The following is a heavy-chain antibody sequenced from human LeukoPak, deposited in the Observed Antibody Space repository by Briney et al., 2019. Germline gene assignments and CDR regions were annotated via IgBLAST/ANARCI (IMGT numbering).Heavy chain of an antibody. D-gene: IGHD1-14*01. CDR1: GGTFSSYA. V-gene: IGHV1-69*01. CDR2: IIPIFGTA. Sequence: SVKVSCKASGGTFSSYAISWVRQAPGQGLEWMGGIIPIFGTANYAQKFQGRVTITADESTSTAYMELSSLRSEDTAVYYCVKGWEEPNYYMDVWGKGTTVTVSS. J-gene: IGHJ6*03. CDR3: VKGWEEPNYYMDV.